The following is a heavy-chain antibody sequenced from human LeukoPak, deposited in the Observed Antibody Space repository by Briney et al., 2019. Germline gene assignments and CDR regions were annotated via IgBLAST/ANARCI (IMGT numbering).Heavy chain of an antibody. D-gene: IGHD4-17*01. J-gene: IGHJ4*02. CDR3: ASSSTVTTIDY. Sequence: SETLSLTCPVSGGSISNSYWSWIRPPPGKGLEWIGYIYYRGNTKYNPSLKSRVTISVDTSKNQCSLKLSSVTAADTAVYYCASSSTVTTIDYWGQGTLVTVSS. V-gene: IGHV4-59*08. CDR1: GGSISNSY. CDR2: IYYRGNT.